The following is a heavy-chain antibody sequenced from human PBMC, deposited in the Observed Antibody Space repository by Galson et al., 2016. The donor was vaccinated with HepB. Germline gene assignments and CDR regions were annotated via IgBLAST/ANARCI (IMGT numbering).Heavy chain of an antibody. CDR2: ISSDGRNT. CDR3: ATFLDTYYDSVFYFDY. D-gene: IGHD3-22*01. J-gene: IGHJ4*02. CDR1: GFTFSSYA. Sequence: SLRLSCATSGFTFSSYALHWVRQAPGKGLEWVAVISSDGRNTNYADPVKGRFTISRDNSQSTLHLDLDSLRVDDTAVYYCATFLDTYYDSVFYFDYWGQGTLVTVSS. V-gene: IGHV3-30*04.